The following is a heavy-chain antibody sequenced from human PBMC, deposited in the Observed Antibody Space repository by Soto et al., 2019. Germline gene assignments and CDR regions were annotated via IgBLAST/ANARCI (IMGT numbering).Heavy chain of an antibody. Sequence: VESLKISCKGSGYIFSSYWICWFRQMPGKGLEWMGIIYPGDSDTRYSPSFQGQVTISADKSISTAYLQWSSLKASDTAMYYCAILKDHIAAAGHWGQGTLVTVSS. J-gene: IGHJ1*01. CDR2: IYPGDSDT. CDR1: GYIFSSYW. CDR3: AILKDHIAAAGH. D-gene: IGHD6-13*01. V-gene: IGHV5-51*01.